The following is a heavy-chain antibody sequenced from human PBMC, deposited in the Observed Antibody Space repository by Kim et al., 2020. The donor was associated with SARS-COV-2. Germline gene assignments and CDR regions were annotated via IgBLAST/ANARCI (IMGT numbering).Heavy chain of an antibody. J-gene: IGHJ4*02. CDR3: ARGIAAAGSGEDKNFDY. D-gene: IGHD6-13*01. Sequence: GGSLRLSCAASGFTFSSYSMNWVRQTPGKGLEWVSSISSSSSYIYYADSVKGRFTISRDNAKNSLYLQMNSLRAEDTAVYYCARGIAAAGSGEDKNFDYWGQGTLVTVSS. CDR2: ISSSSSYI. V-gene: IGHV3-21*01. CDR1: GFTFSSYS.